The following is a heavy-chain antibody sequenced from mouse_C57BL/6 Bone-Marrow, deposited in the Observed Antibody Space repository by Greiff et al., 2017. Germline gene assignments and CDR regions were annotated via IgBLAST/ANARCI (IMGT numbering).Heavy chain of an antibody. CDR1: GFNIKDDY. V-gene: IGHV14-4*01. CDR3: TSGYCGSRGY. CDR2: IDPENGDT. Sequence: EVQLQQSGAELVRPGASVKLSCTASGFNIKDDYMHWVKQRPEQGLEWIGWIDPENGDTEYASKFQGKATITADTSSNTAYLQLSSLTSEDTAVYYCTSGYCGSRGYWGQGTTLTVSS. J-gene: IGHJ2*01. D-gene: IGHD1-1*01.